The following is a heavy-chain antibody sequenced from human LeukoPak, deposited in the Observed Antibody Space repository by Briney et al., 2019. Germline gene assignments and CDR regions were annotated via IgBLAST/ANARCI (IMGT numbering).Heavy chain of an antibody. CDR3: ARGISSSWPDGPNNWFDP. J-gene: IGHJ5*02. V-gene: IGHV1-18*01. CDR1: GYTFTSYG. CDR2: ISAYNGNT. Sequence: ASVKVSCKASGYTFTSYGISWVQQAPGQGLEWMGWISAYNGNTNYAQKLRGRVTMTTDTSTSTAYMELRSLRSDDTAVYYCARGISSSWPDGPNNWFDPWGQGTLVTVSS. D-gene: IGHD6-13*01.